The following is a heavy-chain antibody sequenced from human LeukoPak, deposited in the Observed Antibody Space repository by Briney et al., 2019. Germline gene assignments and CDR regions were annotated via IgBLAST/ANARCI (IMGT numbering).Heavy chain of an antibody. V-gene: IGHV3-64*01. CDR1: GFTFSSYA. CDR3: ARDRDNFFFDY. J-gene: IGHJ4*02. CDR2: ISSNGGST. Sequence: GGSLRLSCAASGFTFSSYAMHWVRQAPGKGLEYVSAISSNGGSTYYANSVKGRFTISRDNSKNTLYLQMGSLRAEDMAVYYCARDRDNFFFDYWGQGTLVTVSS. D-gene: IGHD1-20*01.